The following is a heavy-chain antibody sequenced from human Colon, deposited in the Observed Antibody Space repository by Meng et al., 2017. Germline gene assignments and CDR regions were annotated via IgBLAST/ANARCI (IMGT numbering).Heavy chain of an antibody. Sequence: ASAKVFCKASGYTFTNHYIHWMRQAPGQGLEWMGRIIPSSGVTNYAQRFQDSVTMTRDTSISTVLMELSSLRSDDTAVYYCARDGQKWNTDFWGQGTLVTVSS. CDR3: ARDGQKWNTDF. J-gene: IGHJ4*02. D-gene: IGHD1/OR15-1a*01. CDR2: IIPSSGVT. V-gene: IGHV1-2*06. CDR1: GYTFTNHY.